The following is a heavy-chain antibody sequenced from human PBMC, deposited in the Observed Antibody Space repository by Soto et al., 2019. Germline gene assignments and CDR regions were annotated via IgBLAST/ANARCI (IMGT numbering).Heavy chain of an antibody. CDR2: ISGNSETI. V-gene: IGHV3-48*02. D-gene: IGHD2-2*03. Sequence: DVQLVESGGGLVKPGGSLRLSCAASGFNFHTYTMTWVRQAPGKGLEWVSYISGNSETIFSADSVKGRFTISRDNAKNSLYLQLNSLRDEETAVYYCATGYCRSDNCPFTHWGQGTLVTVSS. CDR3: ATGYCRSDNCPFTH. J-gene: IGHJ4*02. CDR1: GFNFHTYT.